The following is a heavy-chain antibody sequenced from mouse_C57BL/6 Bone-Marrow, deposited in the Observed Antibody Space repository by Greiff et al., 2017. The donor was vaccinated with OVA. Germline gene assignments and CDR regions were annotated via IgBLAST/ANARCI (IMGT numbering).Heavy chain of an antibody. CDR2: INPSSGYT. CDR3: ASPWFAY. Sequence: QVQLKESGAELARPGASVKMSCKASGYTFTSYTMHWVKQRPGQGLEWIGYINPSSGYTKYNQKFKDKATLTADKSSSTAYMQLSSLTSEDSAVYYCASPWFAYWGQGTLVTVSA. J-gene: IGHJ3*01. CDR1: GYTFTSYT. V-gene: IGHV1-4*01.